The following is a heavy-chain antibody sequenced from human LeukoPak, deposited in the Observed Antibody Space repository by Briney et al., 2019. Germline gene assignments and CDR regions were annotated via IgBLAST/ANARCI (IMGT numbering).Heavy chain of an antibody. CDR3: ARDYSSSWYAMDV. V-gene: IGHV3-30*01. D-gene: IGHD6-13*01. J-gene: IGHJ6*04. CDR1: GFTFSSYA. Sequence: GGSLRLSCAASGFTFSSYAMHWVRQAPGKGLEWVAVISYDGSNKYYADSVKGRFTISRGNSKNTLYLQMNSLRAEDTAVYYCARDYSSSWYAMDVWGKGTTVTVSS. CDR2: ISYDGSNK.